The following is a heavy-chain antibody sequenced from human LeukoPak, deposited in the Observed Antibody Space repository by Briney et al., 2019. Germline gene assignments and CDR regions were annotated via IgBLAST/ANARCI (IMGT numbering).Heavy chain of an antibody. Sequence: PGGSLRLSCAASGFTFSTYGMHWVRQAPGKGLEWVAFIQYDGSIKLYGDSVKGRFTISRDNSKNTLYLQMNSLRPEDTAAYYCAKDVVGQQWPENYWGQGTLVTVSS. D-gene: IGHD6-19*01. CDR3: AKDVVGQQWPENY. V-gene: IGHV3-30*02. J-gene: IGHJ4*02. CDR2: IQYDGSIK. CDR1: GFTFSTYG.